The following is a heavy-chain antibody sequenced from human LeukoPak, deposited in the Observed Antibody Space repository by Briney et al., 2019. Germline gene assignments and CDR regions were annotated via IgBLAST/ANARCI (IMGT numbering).Heavy chain of an antibody. Sequence: SETLSLTCTVSGGSISSSSYYWGWIRQPPGKGLEWIGSIYYSGSTNYNPSLKSRVTISVDTSKNQFSLKLSSVTAADTAVYYCARVGSGSYIIDYWGQGTLVTVSS. V-gene: IGHV4-39*07. CDR1: GGSISSSSYY. D-gene: IGHD1-26*01. J-gene: IGHJ4*02. CDR3: ARVGSGSYIIDY. CDR2: IYYSGST.